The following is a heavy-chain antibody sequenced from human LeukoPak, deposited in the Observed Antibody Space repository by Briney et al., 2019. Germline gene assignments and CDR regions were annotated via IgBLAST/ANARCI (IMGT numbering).Heavy chain of an antibody. D-gene: IGHD3-3*01. J-gene: IGHJ4*02. Sequence: SETLSLTCTVSGGSISSYYWSWIRQPAGQGLEWVGHIYTSGSTNHNPSLKSRVTMSVDASKNQFSLKLSSVTAADTAVYYCARHESTGFNDFWSGYPTPHFDYWGQGTLVTVSS. V-gene: IGHV4-4*07. CDR3: ARHESTGFNDFWSGYPTPHFDY. CDR2: IYTSGST. CDR1: GGSISSYY.